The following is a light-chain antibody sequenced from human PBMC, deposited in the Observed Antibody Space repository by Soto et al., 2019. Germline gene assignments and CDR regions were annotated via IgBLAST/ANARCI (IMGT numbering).Light chain of an antibody. CDR1: QSVSSSY. CDR3: PQYGSSPPIT. Sequence: EIVLTQSPGTLSLSPGERATLSCRASQSVSSSYLAWYQQKPGQAPRLLIYGASSRATGIPDRFSGSGSGTDLTLTISRLEPEDFAVYYCPQYGSSPPITFGQGTRLEMK. J-gene: IGKJ5*01. V-gene: IGKV3-20*01. CDR2: GAS.